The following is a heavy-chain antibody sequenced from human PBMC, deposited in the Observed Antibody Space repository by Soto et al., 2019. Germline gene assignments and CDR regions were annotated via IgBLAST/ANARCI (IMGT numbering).Heavy chain of an antibody. CDR2: ISDSDNAT. J-gene: IGHJ4*02. CDR1: GFTFTNYA. D-gene: IGHD6-19*01. V-gene: IGHV3-23*01. Sequence: EVQLLESGEGLVQPGGSLRLSCAASGFTFTNYAMTWVRQAPGKGLEWVSVISDSDNATYYADSVKGRFTVSRDNSKNTLYLQFNSLRAEDTAVYYCAKGVSSSAWSASDSWGQGTLVTVSS. CDR3: AKGVSSSAWSASDS.